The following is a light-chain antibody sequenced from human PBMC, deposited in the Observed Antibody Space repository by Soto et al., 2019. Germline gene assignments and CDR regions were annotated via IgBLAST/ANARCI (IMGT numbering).Light chain of an antibody. Sequence: QSVLTQPPSASGTPGQRVTISCSGGSSNIGINTVNWYQQLPGTAPKVLIYTDNERPSGVPDRFSGSRSGTSASLAISGLQSDDEAVYFCSTWDDSLNGWVFGGGTKLTVL. V-gene: IGLV1-44*01. J-gene: IGLJ3*02. CDR3: STWDDSLNGWV. CDR1: SSNIGINT. CDR2: TDN.